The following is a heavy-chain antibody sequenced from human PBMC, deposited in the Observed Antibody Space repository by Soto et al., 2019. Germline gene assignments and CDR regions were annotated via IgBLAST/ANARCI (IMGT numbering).Heavy chain of an antibody. CDR2: INPNSGGT. CDR3: ARERGGASGYYGDDLFDI. Sequence: ASVKVSCKASGYTFTGYYMHWVRQAPGQGLEWMGWINPNSGGTNYAQKFQGWVTMTRDTSISTAYMELSRLRSDDTAVYYCARERGGASGYYGDDLFDIWGQGTLVTVSS. V-gene: IGHV1-2*04. D-gene: IGHD3-22*01. J-gene: IGHJ3*02. CDR1: GYTFTGYY.